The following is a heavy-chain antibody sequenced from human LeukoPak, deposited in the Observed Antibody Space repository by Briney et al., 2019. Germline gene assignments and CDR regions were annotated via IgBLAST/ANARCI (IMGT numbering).Heavy chain of an antibody. D-gene: IGHD6-13*01. V-gene: IGHV4-34*01. CDR1: GGSFSGYY. J-gene: IGHJ4*02. Sequence: PSETLSLTCAVFGGSFSGYYWSWSRQPPGKGLEWIGEINHSGSTNYNPSLKSRVTISVDTSKNQFSLKLSSVTAADTAVYYCARGWRYSSSWGQGTLVTVSS. CDR2: INHSGST. CDR3: ARGWRYSSS.